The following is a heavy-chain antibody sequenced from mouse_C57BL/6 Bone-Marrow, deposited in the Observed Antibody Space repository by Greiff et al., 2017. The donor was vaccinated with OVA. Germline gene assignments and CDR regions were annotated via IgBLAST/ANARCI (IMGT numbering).Heavy chain of an antibody. V-gene: IGHV5-12*01. CDR1: GFTFSDYY. CDR2: LRNGGGST. J-gene: IGHJ4*01. CDR3: ARHTY. Sequence: DVKLVESGGGLVKPGGSLKLSCAASGFTFSDYYMYWVRPTPEKRLEWVAYLRNGGGSTSYPDTVKGRFTISRYNAKNTLYLKMGHLKAQDTAMYYCARHTYWGQGTSVTVSS.